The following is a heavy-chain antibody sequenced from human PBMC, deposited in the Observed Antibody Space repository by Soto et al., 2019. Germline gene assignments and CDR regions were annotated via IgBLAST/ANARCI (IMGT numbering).Heavy chain of an antibody. CDR2: ISFDGTKK. CDR3: ARPIPRWSYHYGMDV. J-gene: IGHJ6*02. CDR1: EFTFSSYA. Sequence: QLVESGGRGVLPGRSLRLSCGASEFTFSSYAMHWVRQAPGRGLEWVALISFDGTKKYYADSVKGRFIISRDNSKSMVYLQMDSLRPDDTAIYYCARPIPRWSYHYGMDVWGQGTTVTVSS. D-gene: IGHD2-15*01. V-gene: IGHV3-30*03.